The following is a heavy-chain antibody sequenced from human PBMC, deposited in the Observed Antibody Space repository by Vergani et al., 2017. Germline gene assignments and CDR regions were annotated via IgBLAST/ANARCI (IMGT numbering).Heavy chain of an antibody. V-gene: IGHV3-23*01. Sequence: TASGFTFNHYAMNWVRQAPGKGLEWVSGISGSGGSTYYAGSVKGRFTISRDSSKNTLYLQWNSLSAGDTAVYYCAKANPRNSGYDYLYYYHAMDVWGQGTTVTVSS. CDR2: ISGSGGST. J-gene: IGHJ6*02. D-gene: IGHD5-12*01. CDR3: AKANPRNSGYDYLYYYHAMDV. CDR1: GFTFNHYA.